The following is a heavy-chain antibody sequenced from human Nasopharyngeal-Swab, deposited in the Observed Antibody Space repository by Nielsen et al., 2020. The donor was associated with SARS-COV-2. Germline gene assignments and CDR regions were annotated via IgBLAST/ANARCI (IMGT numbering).Heavy chain of an antibody. Sequence: GESLKISCTASGFTFGDYAMSWFRQAPGKGLEWLGFIRSKAYGGTTEYAASVKGRFTISRDDSKSIAYLQMNSLKTEDTGVYYCARSVGSYYGQGAFDIWGQGTMVTVSS. D-gene: IGHD1-26*01. V-gene: IGHV3-49*03. J-gene: IGHJ3*02. CDR2: IRSKAYGGTT. CDR3: ARSVGSYYGQGAFDI. CDR1: GFTFGDYA.